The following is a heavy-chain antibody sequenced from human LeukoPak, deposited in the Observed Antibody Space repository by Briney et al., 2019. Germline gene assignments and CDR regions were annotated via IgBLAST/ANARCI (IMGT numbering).Heavy chain of an antibody. CDR1: GFMFSSNW. CDR3: AKEGRSLQTY. Sequence: GGSLRLSCAASGFMFSSNWMSWVRLAPGKGLEWVANIKEDGTETYYVDSVKGRFTISKDNAKNSLYLQMNSLRVEDTAVYYCAKEGRSLQTYWGQGTLVTVSS. J-gene: IGHJ4*02. D-gene: IGHD5-24*01. V-gene: IGHV3-7*03. CDR2: IKEDGTET.